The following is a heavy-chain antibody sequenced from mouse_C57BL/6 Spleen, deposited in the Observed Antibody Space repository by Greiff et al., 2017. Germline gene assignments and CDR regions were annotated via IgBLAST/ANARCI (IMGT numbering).Heavy chain of an antibody. CDR1: GYTFTSYG. Sequence: VQLQQSGAELARPGASVKLSCKASGYTFTSYGISWVKQRTGQGLEWIGEIYPRSGNTYYNEKFKGRATLTADKSTSTAYMKLRSLTSEDSAVYFCARRDYGSSLLDYWGQGTTLTVSS. J-gene: IGHJ2*01. CDR3: ARRDYGSSLLDY. D-gene: IGHD1-1*01. V-gene: IGHV1-81*01. CDR2: IYPRSGNT.